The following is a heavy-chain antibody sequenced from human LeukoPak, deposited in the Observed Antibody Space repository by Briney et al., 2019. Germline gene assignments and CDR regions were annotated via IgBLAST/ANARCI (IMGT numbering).Heavy chain of an antibody. J-gene: IGHJ4*02. Sequence: GGSLRLSCAASGFTFSSYAMSWVRQAPGKGLEWVSAISGSGGSTYYADSVKGRFTISRDNSKNTLYLQMNSLRAEDTAVYYCAKIPGSGSYFTAYFDYWGQGTLVTVPS. CDR2: ISGSGGST. D-gene: IGHD3-10*01. CDR3: AKIPGSGSYFTAYFDY. V-gene: IGHV3-23*01. CDR1: GFTFSSYA.